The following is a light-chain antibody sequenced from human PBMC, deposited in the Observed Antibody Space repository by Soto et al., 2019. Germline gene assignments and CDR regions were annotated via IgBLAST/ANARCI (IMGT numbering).Light chain of an antibody. V-gene: IGKV3-20*01. CDR1: QSVSSSY. CDR2: GAS. J-gene: IGKJ4*01. CDR3: QQLNSYWLT. Sequence: EIVLTQSPGTLSLSPGERATLSCRASQSVSSSYLAWYQQKPGQAPRLLIYGASSRATGIPDRFSGSGSGTDFTLTISSLQPEDVATYYCQQLNSYWLTFGGGTKVDIK.